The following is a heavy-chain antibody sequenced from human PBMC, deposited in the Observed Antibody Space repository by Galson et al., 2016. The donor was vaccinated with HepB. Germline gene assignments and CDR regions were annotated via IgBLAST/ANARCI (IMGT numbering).Heavy chain of an antibody. V-gene: IGHV1-3*01. J-gene: IGHJ5*02. CDR2: INADNGNT. Sequence: SVKVSCKASGYTFTSYAIHWVRQAPGQRLEWMGWINADNGNTKYSQNFQGRVTITRDTSASTAYMELSSLKSEDTAVYYCVRGAYSSGWYPSPSGWFDPWGPGTLVTVS. CDR3: VRGAYSSGWYPSPSGWFDP. D-gene: IGHD6-19*01. CDR1: GYTFTSYA.